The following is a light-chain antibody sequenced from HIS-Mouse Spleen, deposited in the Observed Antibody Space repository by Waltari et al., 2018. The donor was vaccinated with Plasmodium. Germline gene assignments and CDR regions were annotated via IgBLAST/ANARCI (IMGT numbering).Light chain of an antibody. CDR3: QQYNNWPRGT. V-gene: IGKV3-15*01. CDR2: GAS. CDR1: QSVGSN. Sequence: EIVMPQSPAPLSVSPGERATLSCRASQSVGSNLAWYQQKPGQAPRLLINGASTRATGIPARFSGSGSGTEFTLTISSMQSEDFAVYYCQQYNNWPRGTFGQGTKVEIK. J-gene: IGKJ1*01.